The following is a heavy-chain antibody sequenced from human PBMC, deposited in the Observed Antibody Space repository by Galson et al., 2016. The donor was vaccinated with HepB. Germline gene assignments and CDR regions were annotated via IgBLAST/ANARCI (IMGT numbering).Heavy chain of an antibody. CDR2: IYYSGST. V-gene: IGHV4-31*03. CDR3: VRGATLYEY. CDR1: GASINSDNDF. J-gene: IGHJ4*02. Sequence: TLSLTCTVSGASINSDNDFWSWIRQHPGNGLQWIGHIYYSGSTDYNPSLKSRVTRAVDTSKNQFSLRRSSVTAEDTAVYYGVRGATLYEYWGQGTLVTVSS.